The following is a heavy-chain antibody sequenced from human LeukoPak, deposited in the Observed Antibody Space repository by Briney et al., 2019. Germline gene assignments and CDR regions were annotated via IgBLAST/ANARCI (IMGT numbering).Heavy chain of an antibody. D-gene: IGHD5-24*01. Sequence: TGGSLRLSCAASGITFSNYAMSWVRQAPGKGLEWVSGISGSGGNTNYADSVKGRFTISRDNSKNTLYLQMNSLRAEDTAVYYCAKDKDGYNKIPYDYWGQGTLVTVSS. CDR2: ISGSGGNT. J-gene: IGHJ4*02. CDR3: AKDKDGYNKIPYDY. V-gene: IGHV3-23*01. CDR1: GITFSNYA.